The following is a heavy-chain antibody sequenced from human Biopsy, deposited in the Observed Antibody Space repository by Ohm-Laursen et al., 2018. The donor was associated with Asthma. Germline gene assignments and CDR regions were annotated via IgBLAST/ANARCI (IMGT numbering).Heavy chain of an antibody. J-gene: IGHJ1*01. Sequence: SLRLSCAATGFRFNSYAVSWVRQVPGKGLEWVANIKHDGSEKNHVDSLKGRFTISRDNAKNSLYLQMNSLRAEDTAVYYCARTFHFWSPYHAEHCQLWGQGTLVTVSS. CDR2: IKHDGSEK. CDR3: ARTFHFWSPYHAEHCQL. V-gene: IGHV3-7*01. CDR1: GFRFNSYA. D-gene: IGHD3-3*02.